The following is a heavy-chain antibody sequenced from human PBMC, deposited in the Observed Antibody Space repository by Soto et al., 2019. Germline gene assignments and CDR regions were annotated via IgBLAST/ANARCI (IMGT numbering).Heavy chain of an antibody. J-gene: IGHJ5*02. D-gene: IGHD6-13*01. V-gene: IGHV1-2*04. CDR2: INPNSGGT. CDR3: ARGRTLSSSWGAVINWFAP. Sequence: ASVKVSCKASGYTFTGYYMHWVRQDTGQGLEWMGWINPNSGGTNYAQKFQGWVTMTRDTSISTAYMELSRLRSDDTAVYYCARGRTLSSSWGAVINWFAPWGQGTLVTVSS. CDR1: GYTFTGYY.